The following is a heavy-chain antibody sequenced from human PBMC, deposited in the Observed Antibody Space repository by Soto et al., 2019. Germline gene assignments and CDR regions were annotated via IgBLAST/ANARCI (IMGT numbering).Heavy chain of an antibody. D-gene: IGHD2-15*01. CDR2: INHSGST. CDR3: ARGRYCSGGTCPFYGMDV. V-gene: IGHV4-34*01. CDR1: GGSFSGYY. J-gene: IGHJ6*02. Sequence: PWETLSLTCAVYGGSFSGYYWSWIRQPPGKGLEWIGEINHSGSTNYNPSLKSRVTISVDTSKNQFSLKLSSVTAADTAVYYCARGRYCSGGTCPFYGMDVWGQGTTVTVSS.